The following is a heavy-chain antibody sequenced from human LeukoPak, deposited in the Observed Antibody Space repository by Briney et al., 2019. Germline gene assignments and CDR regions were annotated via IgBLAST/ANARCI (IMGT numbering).Heavy chain of an antibody. Sequence: SVKVSCKASGGTFSSYASSWVRQAPGQGLKWMGGIIPIFGTANYAQKFQGRVTITADKSTSTAYMELSKLRSEDTAVYYCARDQEGSGNWFDPWGQGTLVTVSS. V-gene: IGHV1-69*06. CDR3: ARDQEGSGNWFDP. CDR1: GGTFSSYA. J-gene: IGHJ5*02. CDR2: IIPIFGTA. D-gene: IGHD3-10*01.